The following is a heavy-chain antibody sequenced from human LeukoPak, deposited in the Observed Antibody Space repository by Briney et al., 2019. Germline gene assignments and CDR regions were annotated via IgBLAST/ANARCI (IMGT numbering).Heavy chain of an antibody. CDR2: IYSGGST. CDR3: ARYTTIYYGMDV. V-gene: IGHV3-53*01. D-gene: IGHD1-1*01. Sequence: GGSLRLSCAASGFTVSSNYMSWVRQAPGKGLEWVSVIYSGGSTYYADSVKGRFTISRDNPKNTLYLQMNSLRAEDTAVYYCARYTTIYYGMDVWGQGTTVTVSS. CDR1: GFTVSSNY. J-gene: IGHJ6*02.